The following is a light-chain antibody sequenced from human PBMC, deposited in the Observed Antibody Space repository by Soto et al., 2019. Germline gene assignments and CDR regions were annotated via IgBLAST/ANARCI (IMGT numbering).Light chain of an antibody. V-gene: IGLV3-21*01. CDR2: YDS. CDR3: QVWEATGDQVV. Sequence: SYELTQPPSVSVAPGETARLSCGGNNVGSSSVHWYQQKPGQAPFLVIYYDSDRPSGIPERFSGSNSGNTATLIISRVEAGDEADYYCQVWEATGDQVVFGGGTKLTVL. J-gene: IGLJ2*01. CDR1: NVGSSS.